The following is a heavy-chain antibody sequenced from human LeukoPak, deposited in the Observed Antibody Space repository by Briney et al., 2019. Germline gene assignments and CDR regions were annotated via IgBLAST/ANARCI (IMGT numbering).Heavy chain of an antibody. D-gene: IGHD5-18*01. CDR1: GGSINSSNW. Sequence: PSGTLSLTCAVSGGSINSSNWWSWVRQPPGKGLEWIGEIYHSGSANYNPSLKSRVTVSVDKSKNQFSLKLSSVAAADTAVYYCATYTAGRIDYWGQGTLVTVSS. V-gene: IGHV4-4*02. J-gene: IGHJ4*02. CDR2: IYHSGSA. CDR3: ATYTAGRIDY.